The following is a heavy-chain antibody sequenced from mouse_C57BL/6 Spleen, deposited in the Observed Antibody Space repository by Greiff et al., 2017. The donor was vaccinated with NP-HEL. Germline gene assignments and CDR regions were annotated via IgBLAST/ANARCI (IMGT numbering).Heavy chain of an antibody. J-gene: IGHJ4*01. D-gene: IGHD2-4*01. CDR3: ADYDDAMDY. V-gene: IGHV5-17*01. CDR2: ISSGSSTI. Sequence: EVMLVESGGGLVKPGGSLKLSCAASGFTFSDYGMHWVRQAPEKGLEWVAYISSGSSTIYYADTVKGRFTISRDDAKNTLFLQMTSLRSEDTAMYDCADYDDAMDYWGQGTSVTVSS. CDR1: GFTFSDYG.